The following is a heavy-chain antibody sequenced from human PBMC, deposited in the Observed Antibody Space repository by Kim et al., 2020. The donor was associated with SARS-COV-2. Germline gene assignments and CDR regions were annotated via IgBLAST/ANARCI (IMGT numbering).Heavy chain of an antibody. CDR1: GFTFNNAW. CDR2: IQSKADGGTT. J-gene: IGHJ4*02. Sequence: GGSLRLSCAASGFTFNNAWMSWVRQAPGKGLEWVGRIQSKADGGTTDYAAPVKGRFTISRDDSKNTLYLQMNSLKTEDTAVYYCATVPAAAGKRDQVYCGQGTLVSVSS. D-gene: IGHD6-13*01. CDR3: ATVPAAAGKRDQVY. V-gene: IGHV3-15*01.